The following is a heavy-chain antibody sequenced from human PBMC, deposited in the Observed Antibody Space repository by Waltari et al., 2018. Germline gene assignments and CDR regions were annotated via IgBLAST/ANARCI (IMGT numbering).Heavy chain of an antibody. J-gene: IGHJ4*02. CDR3: ATFVQESRDFDY. CDR2: IYPGDYDT. D-gene: IGHD3-10*01. V-gene: IGHV5-51*01. CDR1: GYNFSNYW. Sequence: EVQLVQSGAEVRKPGDSLRISCQASGYNFSNYWIGWVRQMPGRALEWMGIIYPGDYDTKYSPSFQGQVTISADKSISTAYLQWSGLKASDTAMYYCATFVQESRDFDYWGQGTLVTVSS.